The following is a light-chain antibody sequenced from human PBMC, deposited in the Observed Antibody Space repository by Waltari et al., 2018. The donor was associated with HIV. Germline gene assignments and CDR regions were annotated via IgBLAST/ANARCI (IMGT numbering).Light chain of an antibody. Sequence: QSALTQPPSASGSPGQSVTISCTGTSSDVGGYNYVSWYQQHPGKAPKLMIYEVSKRPSGVPDLFSGTKSGNTASLTVSGLQAEDEADYYCSSCAGSNNGVFGGGTKLTVL. J-gene: IGLJ3*02. V-gene: IGLV2-8*01. CDR3: SSCAGSNNGV. CDR1: SSDVGGYNY. CDR2: EVS.